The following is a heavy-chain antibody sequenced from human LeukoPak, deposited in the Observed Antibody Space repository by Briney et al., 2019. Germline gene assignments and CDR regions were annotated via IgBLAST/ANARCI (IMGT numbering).Heavy chain of an antibody. V-gene: IGHV1-69*01. CDR3: ARNKEYSSSPIYY. J-gene: IGHJ4*02. CDR1: GGTFSSYA. Sequence: SVKVSRKASGGTFSSYAISWVRQAPGQGLEWMGGIIPIFGTANYAQKFQGRVTITADESTSTAYMELSSLRSEDTAVYYCARNKEYSSSPIYYWGQGTLITVSS. CDR2: IIPIFGTA. D-gene: IGHD6-6*01.